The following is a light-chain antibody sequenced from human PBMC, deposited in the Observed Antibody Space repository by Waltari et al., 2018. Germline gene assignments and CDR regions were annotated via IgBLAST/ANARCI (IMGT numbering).Light chain of an antibody. Sequence: EVVLTQSPATLSLSPGERATLSCRASQSVATYLAWYQQKPGQAPRLLISDASNRATGIPARFRGGGSGTDFTLTISNLEPEEFAVYYCQQRSIWPLTFGGGTKVEIK. J-gene: IGKJ4*01. CDR3: QQRSIWPLT. V-gene: IGKV3-11*01. CDR2: DAS. CDR1: QSVATY.